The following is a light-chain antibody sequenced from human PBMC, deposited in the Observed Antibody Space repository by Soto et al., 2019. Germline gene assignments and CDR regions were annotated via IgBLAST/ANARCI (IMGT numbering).Light chain of an antibody. CDR1: SSDVGSYNL. V-gene: IGLV2-23*01. CDR3: CSDAGSSTFYV. J-gene: IGLJ1*01. Sequence: SVLTQPASGSGSPGQSITISCTGTSSDVGSYNLVSWYQQHPGKAPKLMIYEGSKRPSGVSNRFSGSKSGNTASLTISGLQAEEEVDYSSCSDAGSSTFYVSGTGTKVTVL. CDR2: EGS.